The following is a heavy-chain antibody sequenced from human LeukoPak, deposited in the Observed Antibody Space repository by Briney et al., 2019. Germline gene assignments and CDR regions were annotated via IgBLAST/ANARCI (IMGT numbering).Heavy chain of an antibody. V-gene: IGHV1-69*04. J-gene: IGHJ1*01. Sequence: SVKVSCKASGGTFSSYAISWVQQAPGQGLEWMGRIIPILGIANYAQKFQGRVTITADKSTSTAYMELSSLRSEDTAVYYCARDGSNYYDSSGYYLAEYFQHWGQGTLVTVSS. CDR3: ARDGSNYYDSSGYYLAEYFQH. CDR2: IIPILGIA. D-gene: IGHD3-22*01. CDR1: GGTFSSYA.